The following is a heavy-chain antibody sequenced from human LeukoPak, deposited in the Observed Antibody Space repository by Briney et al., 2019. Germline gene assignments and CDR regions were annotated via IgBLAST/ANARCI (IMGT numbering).Heavy chain of an antibody. J-gene: IGHJ4*02. V-gene: IGHV1-2*02. Sequence: ASVKVSCKPSGYTFIGHYIHWVRQAPGQGLEWMGWINPNGGGTNYAQKFQGRVTMTRDTSVSTAYMELSGLRSDDTAVYYCARSYYGSGSFFDYWGQGTLVTVSS. CDR2: INPNGGGT. CDR3: ARSYYGSGSFFDY. D-gene: IGHD3-10*01. CDR1: GYTFIGHY.